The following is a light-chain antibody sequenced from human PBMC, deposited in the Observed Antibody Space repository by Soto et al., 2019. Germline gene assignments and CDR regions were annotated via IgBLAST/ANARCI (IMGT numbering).Light chain of an antibody. V-gene: IGKV3D-15*01. CDR2: GIS. CDR1: QSVNSN. J-gene: IGKJ1*01. CDR3: QQSYSTPRT. Sequence: EIVMTQSPATLSVSPGERATLSCRASQSVNSNYLAWYQQKPGQAPRLLIYGISKRATDIPDRFSGSGSGTEFTLTISSLQPEDFATYYCQQSYSTPRTFGQGTKVEIK.